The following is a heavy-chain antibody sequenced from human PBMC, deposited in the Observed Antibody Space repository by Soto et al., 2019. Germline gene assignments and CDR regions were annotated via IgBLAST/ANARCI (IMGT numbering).Heavy chain of an antibody. J-gene: IGHJ5*02. CDR1: GGTFSSYG. CDR3: AIGPSGTYSWFDP. D-gene: IGHD1-26*01. Sequence: QVHLVQSGAEVKKPGSSVKVSCKASGGTFSSYGINWVRQAPGQGLEWMAGIIPRFGTTNHAQKFKGRVTVPADESTTTAFMELTTLRSEDTAIYYCAIGPSGTYSWFDPWGQGTLVTVSS. V-gene: IGHV1-69*01. CDR2: IIPRFGTT.